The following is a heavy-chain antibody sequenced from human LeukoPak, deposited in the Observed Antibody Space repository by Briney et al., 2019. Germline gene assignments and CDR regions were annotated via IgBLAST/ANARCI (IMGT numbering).Heavy chain of an antibody. V-gene: IGHV4-30-4*08. J-gene: IGHJ1*01. D-gene: IGHD1-26*01. Sequence: SETLSLTCTVSGGSIGSGDYYWSWIRQPPGKGLEWIGYIYYSGSTYYNPSLKSRVTISVDTSKNQFSLKLRSATAADTAVYYCASHSGSYSYFQYWGQGTLVTVSS. CDR3: ASHSGSYSYFQY. CDR1: GGSIGSGDYY. CDR2: IYYSGST.